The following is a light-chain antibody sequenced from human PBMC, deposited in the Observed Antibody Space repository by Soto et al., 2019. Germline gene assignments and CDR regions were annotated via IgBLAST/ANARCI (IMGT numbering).Light chain of an antibody. J-gene: IGKJ1*01. CDR2: KAS. Sequence: DIQITQSPSTLSASVGDRVTITCRASQSISTWLAWYQQKPGKAPKLLIYKASSLESVVPSEFSGSGSGTEFNLTIRSLQPDDFATYYCQEYSTYPWTFGQGTNVEI. CDR1: QSISTW. V-gene: IGKV1-5*03. CDR3: QEYSTYPWT.